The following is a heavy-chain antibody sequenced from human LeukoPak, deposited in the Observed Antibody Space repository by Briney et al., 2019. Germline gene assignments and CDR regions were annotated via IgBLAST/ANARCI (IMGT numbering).Heavy chain of an antibody. CDR1: GFTFDTFG. CDR2: VKQDGTEK. Sequence: GGSLRLSCAASGFTFDTFGMHWVRQAPGKGLEWLANVKQDGTEKFYVDSVKGRFTISRDNGKNSLYLQMNSLRVEDTAIYYCARAGGTSWADYWAREPWSPSPQ. CDR3: ARAGGTSWADY. V-gene: IGHV3-7*02. D-gene: IGHD6-13*01. J-gene: IGHJ4*02.